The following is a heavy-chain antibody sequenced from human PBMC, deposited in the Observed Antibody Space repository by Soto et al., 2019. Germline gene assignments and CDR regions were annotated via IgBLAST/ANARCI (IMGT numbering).Heavy chain of an antibody. CDR3: VIEGGDNWFDP. Sequence: QVQLQESGPGLVKPSQTLSLTCTVSGGYISSGDYYWSWIRQPPGKGMEWIGYIYYSGSTFYNPSLKNRVTISLDTSKIQCSLKLSSVTAADTAVYYCVIEGGDNWFDPWGQGTLVTVSS. CDR1: GGYISSGDYY. J-gene: IGHJ5*02. D-gene: IGHD3-16*01. CDR2: IYYSGST. V-gene: IGHV4-30-4*01.